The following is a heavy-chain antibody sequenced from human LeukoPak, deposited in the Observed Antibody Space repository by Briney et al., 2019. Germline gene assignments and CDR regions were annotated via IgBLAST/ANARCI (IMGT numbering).Heavy chain of an antibody. CDR2: ISGSGGST. D-gene: IGHD3-10*01. J-gene: IGHJ4*02. CDR3: ALMRGVRGVFDY. CDR1: GLTFSSYA. Sequence: GGSLRLSCAASGLTFSSYAMSWVRQAPGKGLEWVSAISGSGGSTYYADSVKGRFTISRDNSKNTLYLQMNSLRAEDTAVYYCALMRGVRGVFDYWGQGTLVTVSS. V-gene: IGHV3-23*01.